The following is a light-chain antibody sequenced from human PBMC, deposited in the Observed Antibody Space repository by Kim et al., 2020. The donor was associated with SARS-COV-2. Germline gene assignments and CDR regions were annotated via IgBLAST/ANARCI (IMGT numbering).Light chain of an antibody. CDR2: LNN. CDR3: AAWDDSLNGWV. Sequence: ELTQPPSASGTPGQRVTISCSGSSSNIGRNTVNWYQQLPGTAPKLLIYLNNQRPSGVPDRFSGSKSGTSASLAFSGLQSEDEADYYCAAWDDSLNGWVFGGGTKVTVL. V-gene: IGLV1-44*01. CDR1: SSNIGRNT. J-gene: IGLJ3*02.